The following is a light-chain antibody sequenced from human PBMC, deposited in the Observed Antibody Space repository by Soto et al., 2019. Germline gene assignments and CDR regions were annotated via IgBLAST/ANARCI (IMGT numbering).Light chain of an antibody. Sequence: EIVITQSPATLSVSPGERATLSCRASQSVSSSLAWYQQKPGQAPRLLIYGASTRATGIPARFSGSGSGTEFTLSISSLQSEDFAVYYCQQYNNWPGAFGVGTKV. CDR2: GAS. CDR3: QQYNNWPGA. CDR1: QSVSSS. J-gene: IGKJ4*01. V-gene: IGKV3-15*01.